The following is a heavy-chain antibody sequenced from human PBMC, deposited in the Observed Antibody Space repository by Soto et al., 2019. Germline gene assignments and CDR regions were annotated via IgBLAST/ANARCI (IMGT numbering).Heavy chain of an antibody. V-gene: IGHV4-39*07. J-gene: IGHJ4*02. CDR1: GGSVSSTSHY. CDR3: ASRDPGTSVDY. D-gene: IGHD1-7*01. CDR2: IYYSGST. Sequence: SLTCSVSGGSVSSTSHYWGWIRQPPGKGLEWIGNIYYSGSTYHNPSLKSRVTISLDKSENQFSLKVTSLTAADTAVYYCASRDPGTSVDYWGQGTLVTVSS.